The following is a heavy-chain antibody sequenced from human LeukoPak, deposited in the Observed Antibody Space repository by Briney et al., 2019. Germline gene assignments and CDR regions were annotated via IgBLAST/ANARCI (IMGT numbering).Heavy chain of an antibody. Sequence: SETLSLTCTVSGGSISSYYWSWIRQPPGKGLEWIGYIYYSGSTNYNPSLKSRVTISVDASKNQFSLKLSSVTAADTAVYYCARRVNCSGGSCYGLNNWFDPWGQGTLVTVSS. D-gene: IGHD2-15*01. V-gene: IGHV4-59*08. CDR2: IYYSGST. CDR3: ARRVNCSGGSCYGLNNWFDP. J-gene: IGHJ5*02. CDR1: GGSISSYY.